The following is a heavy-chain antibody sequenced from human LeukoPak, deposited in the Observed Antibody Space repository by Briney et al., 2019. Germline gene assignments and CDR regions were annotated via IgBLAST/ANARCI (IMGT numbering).Heavy chain of an antibody. D-gene: IGHD3-3*01. J-gene: IGHJ6*03. Sequence: GGSLRLSCAASGFTFSSYSMNWVRQAPGKGLEWVSYISSSSSTIYYADSVKGRFTISRDNAKNSLYLQMNSLRAEDTAVYYCARAERRITIFGVVPEYMDVWGKGTTVTVSS. CDR2: ISSSSSTI. CDR3: ARAERRITIFGVVPEYMDV. CDR1: GFTFSSYS. V-gene: IGHV3-48*04.